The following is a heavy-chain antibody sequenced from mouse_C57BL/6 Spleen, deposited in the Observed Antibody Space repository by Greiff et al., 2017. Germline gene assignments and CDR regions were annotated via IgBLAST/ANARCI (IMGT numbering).Heavy chain of an antibody. CDR1: GYAFSSYW. J-gene: IGHJ2*01. CDR3: ARLMVTTTGDYCDY. V-gene: IGHV1-80*01. CDR2: IYPGDGDT. D-gene: IGHD2-2*01. Sequence: QVQLQQSGAELVKPGASVKISCKASGYAFSSYWMNWVKQRPGKGLEWIGQIYPGDGDTNYNGKFKGKATLTADKSSSTAYMQLSSLTSEDSAVYFCARLMVTTTGDYCDYWGQGTTLTVSS.